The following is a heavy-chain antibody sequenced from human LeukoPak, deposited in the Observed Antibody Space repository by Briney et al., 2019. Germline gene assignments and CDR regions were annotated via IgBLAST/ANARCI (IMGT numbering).Heavy chain of an antibody. CDR1: GGSISSYY. CDR3: ATRYDSSGSYYFDAFDI. Sequence: SETLSLTCTVSGGSISSYYWSWIRQPPGKGLEWIGYIYTSGTTNSNPSLKSRLTMSVDTSKSQFSLRLSSVTAADTAVYYCATRYDSSGSYYFDAFDIWGQGTMVTVSS. CDR2: IYTSGTT. D-gene: IGHD3-22*01. V-gene: IGHV4-4*08. J-gene: IGHJ3*02.